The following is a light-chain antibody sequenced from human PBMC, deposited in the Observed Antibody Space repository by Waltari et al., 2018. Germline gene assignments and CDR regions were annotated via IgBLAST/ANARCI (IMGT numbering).Light chain of an antibody. V-gene: IGLV2-14*01. CDR3: SSYTTSSTPYV. Sequence: QSALTQPASVSGSPGQSITISCTGPSSDVGGYTYVPWYQQHPGKAPKLMIYEVSNRPSGVSNRFSGSKSGNTASLTISGLQAEDEADYYCSSYTTSSTPYVFGTGTKVTVL. J-gene: IGLJ1*01. CDR1: SSDVGGYTY. CDR2: EVS.